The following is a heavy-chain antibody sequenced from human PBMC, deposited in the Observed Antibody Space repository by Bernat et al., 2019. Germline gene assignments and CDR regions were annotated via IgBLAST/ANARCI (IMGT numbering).Heavy chain of an antibody. V-gene: IGHV3-30-3*01. J-gene: IGHJ4*02. D-gene: IGHD1-26*01. CDR3: ARDSRGWELHTYYFDY. Sequence: QVQLVESGGGVVQPGRSLRLSCAASGFTFSSYAMHWVRQAPGKGLEWVAVISYDGSNKCYADSVKGRFTISRDNSKNTLYLQMNSLRAEDTAVYYCARDSRGWELHTYYFDYWGQGTLVTVSS. CDR2: ISYDGSNK. CDR1: GFTFSSYA.